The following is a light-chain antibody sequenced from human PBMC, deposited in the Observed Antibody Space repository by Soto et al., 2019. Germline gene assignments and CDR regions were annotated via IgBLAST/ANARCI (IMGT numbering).Light chain of an antibody. Sequence: QSALTQPASVSGSPGQSITISCTGTSSDVGGFNYVSWYQQHPGKAPKLMIYDVTNRPSGVSYRFSGSKSCNTASLTISGLQAEDEADYYCNSYTSSSTYVFGTGTKVTVL. CDR2: DVT. J-gene: IGLJ1*01. CDR3: NSYTSSSTYV. V-gene: IGLV2-14*03. CDR1: SSDVGGFNY.